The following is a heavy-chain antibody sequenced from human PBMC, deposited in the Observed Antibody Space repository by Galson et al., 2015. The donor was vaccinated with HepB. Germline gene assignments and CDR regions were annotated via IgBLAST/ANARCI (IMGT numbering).Heavy chain of an antibody. CDR1: GFTFSSYA. D-gene: IGHD2-15*01. CDR3: ARGHVVYCSGGSCFLPPYFDY. J-gene: IGHJ4*02. V-gene: IGHV3-64*01. CDR2: ISSNGGST. Sequence: SLRLSCAASGFTFSSYAMHWVRQAPGKGLEYVSAISSNGGSTYYANSVKGRFTISRDNSKNTLYLQMGSLRAEDMAVYYCARGHVVYCSGGSCFLPPYFDYWGQGTLVTVSS.